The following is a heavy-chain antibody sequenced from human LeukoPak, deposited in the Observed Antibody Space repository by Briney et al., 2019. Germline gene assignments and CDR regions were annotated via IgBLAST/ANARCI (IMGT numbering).Heavy chain of an antibody. D-gene: IGHD3-10*01. CDR2: IYYSGST. J-gene: IGHJ4*02. Sequence: SETLSLTCAVYGGSFSGYYWSWIRQPPGKGLEWIGYIYYSGSTNYNPSLKSRVTISVDTSKNQFSLKLSSVTAADTAVYYCARGRNYYGSGSPPFDYWGQGTLVTVSS. V-gene: IGHV4-59*01. CDR1: GGSFSGYY. CDR3: ARGRNYYGSGSPPFDY.